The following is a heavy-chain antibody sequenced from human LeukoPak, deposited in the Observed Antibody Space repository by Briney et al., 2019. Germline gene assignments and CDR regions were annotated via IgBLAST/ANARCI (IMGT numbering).Heavy chain of an antibody. V-gene: IGHV4-59*01. CDR1: GGSISNSF. CDR3: ARDSGSSPTFDY. Sequence: SETLSLTCTLAGGSISNSFWSSIRQPPRNGLEWIAYIYYTGNTKYNPSLKSRVTISVDTSKNQFSLRLSSVTAADAAVYYCARDSGSSPTFDYWGQGTLVTVSS. D-gene: IGHD1-26*01. J-gene: IGHJ4*02. CDR2: IYYTGNT.